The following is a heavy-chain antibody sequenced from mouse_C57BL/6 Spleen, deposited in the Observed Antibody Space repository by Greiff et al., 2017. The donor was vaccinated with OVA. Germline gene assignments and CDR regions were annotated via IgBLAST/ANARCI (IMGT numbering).Heavy chain of an antibody. D-gene: IGHD4-1*01. CDR3: ARGTNWDVGTWFAY. V-gene: IGHV1-42*01. Sequence: VQLQQSGPELVKPGASVKISCKASGYSFTGYYMNWVKQSPEKSLEWIGEINPSTGGTTYNQKFKAKATLTVDKSSSTAYMQLKSLTSEDSAVYYCARGTNWDVGTWFAYWGQGTLVTVSA. J-gene: IGHJ3*01. CDR1: GYSFTGYY. CDR2: INPSTGGT.